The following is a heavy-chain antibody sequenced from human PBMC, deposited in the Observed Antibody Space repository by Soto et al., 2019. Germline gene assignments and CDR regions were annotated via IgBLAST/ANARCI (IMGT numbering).Heavy chain of an antibody. CDR3: ARGWGYDSNDYYYAY. CDR2: IIPIFGTA. CDR1: GGTFSRHA. D-gene: IGHD3-22*01. Sequence: QVQLVQSGAEVRKPGSSVKVSCKASGGTFSRHAISWVRQAPGQGLEWMGGIIPIFGTANHAQKFQGRVTSNADESTSTVYMELSRLRAEDTAMYYCARGWGYDSNDYYYAYWCEGTLVIVSS. V-gene: IGHV1-69*01. J-gene: IGHJ4*02.